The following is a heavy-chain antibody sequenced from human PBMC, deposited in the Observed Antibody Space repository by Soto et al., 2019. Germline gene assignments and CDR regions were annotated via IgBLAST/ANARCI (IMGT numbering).Heavy chain of an antibody. J-gene: IGHJ4*02. CDR3: ATGTPFYDFWSGYYLCY. CDR2: FSPYNGDT. CDR1: GYAFTIYG. Sequence: ASVNVSFTAAGYAFTIYGIHWVRQAPGQGLEWMGGFSPYNGDTNYAQKLQGRVTMTADTSTDTAYMELSSLRSEDTAVYYCATGTPFYDFWSGYYLCYWGQGTLVTVSS. D-gene: IGHD3-3*01. V-gene: IGHV1-18*04.